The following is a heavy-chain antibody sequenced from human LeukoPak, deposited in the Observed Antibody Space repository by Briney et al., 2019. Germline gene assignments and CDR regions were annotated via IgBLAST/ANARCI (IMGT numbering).Heavy chain of an antibody. D-gene: IGHD3-10*01. Sequence: GGSLRLSCAASGFTFSSYAMHRVRQAPGKGLEWVAVISYDGSNKYYADSVKGRFTISRDNSKNTLYLQMNSLRAGDTAVYYCARSGGAYYYGMDVWGQGTTVTVSS. CDR1: GFTFSSYA. V-gene: IGHV3-30-3*01. CDR2: ISYDGSNK. CDR3: ARSGGAYYYGMDV. J-gene: IGHJ6*02.